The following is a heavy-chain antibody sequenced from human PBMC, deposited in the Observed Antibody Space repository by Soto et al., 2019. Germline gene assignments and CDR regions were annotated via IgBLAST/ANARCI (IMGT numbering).Heavy chain of an antibody. D-gene: IGHD3-10*01. V-gene: IGHV4-31*03. CDR2: ISNSGRT. CDR3: ARADYATGSYYPDY. Sequence: QVQLQESGPGLVKPSQTLSLTCTVSGGSVRRGNYYWSWIRQFPGKGLEWIGYISNSGRTHYNPSLMSRITILVDTSKSQFFLKLRSVTAADTALYYCARADYATGSYYPDYWGQGTLVTVSS. CDR1: GGSVRRGNYY. J-gene: IGHJ4*02.